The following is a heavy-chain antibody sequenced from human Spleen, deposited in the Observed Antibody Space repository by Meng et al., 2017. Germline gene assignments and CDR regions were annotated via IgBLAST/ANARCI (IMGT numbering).Heavy chain of an antibody. V-gene: IGHV4-38-2*02. CDR1: GYSISSGYY. CDR3: ARVAGGAFDI. CDR2: IYHSGST. D-gene: IGHD2-15*01. Sequence: SETLSLTCTVSGYSISSGYYWGWIRQLPGKGLEWIGSIYHSGSTYYNPSLKSRVTISVDTSKNQFSLKLSSVTAADTVVYYCARVAGGAFDIWGQGTMVTVSS. J-gene: IGHJ3*02.